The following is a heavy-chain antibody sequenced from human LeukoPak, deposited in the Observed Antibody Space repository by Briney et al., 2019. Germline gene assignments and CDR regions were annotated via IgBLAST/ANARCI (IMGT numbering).Heavy chain of an antibody. V-gene: IGHV3-74*01. CDR2: INTDGTVT. Sequence: GGSLILSCAASGFTFSKYWMLWVRQAPGKGLESVSRINTDGTVTTYADSVKGRFTVSRDNADNTMFLQMNSVRDEDTAVYYCETKQWLAPPPDSWGQGTPVTVSS. J-gene: IGHJ4*02. CDR3: ETKQWLAPPPDS. D-gene: IGHD6-19*01. CDR1: GFTFSKYW.